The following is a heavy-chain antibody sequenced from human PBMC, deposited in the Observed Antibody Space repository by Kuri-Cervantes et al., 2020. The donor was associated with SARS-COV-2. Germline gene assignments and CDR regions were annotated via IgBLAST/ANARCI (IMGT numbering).Heavy chain of an antibody. Sequence: GESLKISCAASGFTFSDYYMSWIRQAPGKGLERISYISGSSSYTDYVDSVRGRITISRDNAKNSLYLQMNSLRAEDTAVYYCARKGSYGPPPANWFDPWGQGTLVTVSS. CDR2: ISGSSSYT. V-gene: IGHV3-11*03. CDR3: ARKGSYGPPPANWFDP. D-gene: IGHD5-18*01. J-gene: IGHJ5*02. CDR1: GFTFSDYY.